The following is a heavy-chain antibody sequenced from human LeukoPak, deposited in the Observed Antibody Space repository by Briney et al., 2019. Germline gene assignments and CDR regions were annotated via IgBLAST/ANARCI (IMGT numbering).Heavy chain of an antibody. V-gene: IGHV1-2*02. CDR2: INPNSGGT. J-gene: IGHJ5*02. D-gene: IGHD2-2*01. CDR3: AREVGVVVPAAINWFDP. CDR1: GYTFTGYY. Sequence: ASVKVSCKAPGYTFTGYYMHWVRQAPGQGLEWMGWINPNSGGTNYAQKFQGRVTMTRDTSISTAYMELSRLRSDDTAVYYCAREVGVVVPAAINWFDPWGQGTLVTVSS.